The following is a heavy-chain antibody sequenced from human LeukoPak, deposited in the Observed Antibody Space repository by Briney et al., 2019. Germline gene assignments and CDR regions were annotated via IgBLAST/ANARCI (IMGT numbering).Heavy chain of an antibody. CDR1: GGSISSYY. V-gene: IGHV4-59*08. J-gene: IGHJ6*02. D-gene: IGHD1-1*01. CDR2: IYYSGST. Sequence: SETLSLTCTVSGGSISSYYWSWIRQPPGKGLEWIGYIYYSGSTNYNPSLKSRVTISVDTSKNQFSLKLSSVTAADTAVYYCARHGSGRGMDVWGQGTTVTVSS. CDR3: ARHGSGRGMDV.